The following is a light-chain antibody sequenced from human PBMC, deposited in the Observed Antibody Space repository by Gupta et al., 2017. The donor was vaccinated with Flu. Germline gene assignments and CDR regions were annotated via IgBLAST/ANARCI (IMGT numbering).Light chain of an antibody. V-gene: IGLV3-1*01. J-gene: IGLJ3*02. CDR2: QDN. CDR3: QAWDKSTGV. CDR1: KLGNKY. Sequence: TCSGDKLGNKYVCWYQQKPGQSPILVIYQDNKRPSGIPERFSASKSGNTATLTISGTQAMDESDYYCQAWDKSTGVFGGGTKLTVL.